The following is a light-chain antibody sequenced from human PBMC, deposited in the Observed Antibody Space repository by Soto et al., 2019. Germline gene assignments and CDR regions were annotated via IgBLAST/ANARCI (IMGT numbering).Light chain of an antibody. CDR2: KTN. J-gene: IGLJ1*01. CDR3: AAWDDGLHSYV. CDR1: NSNVGIGY. V-gene: IGLV1-47*01. Sequence: HSVLAQPPSTSGTPGQRVTLSCSGKNSNVGIGYGYLYQQLPGSSPNVLIYKTNQPRSGVPDRFSGSKSGTSASLAISELRTEDEADYYCAAWDDGLHSYVFGTGTKVTVL.